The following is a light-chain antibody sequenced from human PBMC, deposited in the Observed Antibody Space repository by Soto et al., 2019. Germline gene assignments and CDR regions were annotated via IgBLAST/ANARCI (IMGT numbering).Light chain of an antibody. J-gene: IGLJ1*01. V-gene: IGLV2-8*01. CDR3: SSYAGSIYV. CDR2: EVS. Sequence: QSGLTQPPSASGSPGQSETISFTGTGSDVGGYNYVSWYQHHPCKAPRLMIYEVSKRPSGVPDRFSGSKSGNTASLTVSGLQAEDEADYYCSSYAGSIYVFGTGTKVTVL. CDR1: GSDVGGYNY.